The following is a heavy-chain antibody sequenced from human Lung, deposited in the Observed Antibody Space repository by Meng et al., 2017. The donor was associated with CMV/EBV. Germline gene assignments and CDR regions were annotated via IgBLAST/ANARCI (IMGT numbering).Heavy chain of an antibody. Sequence: GSLRLSCTVSGGSISTYYWNWLRQLPGKGLEWIGYISNSGSTDYNPSLKSRVTISVDTSKNQFSLKLTSVTAADTAVYYCARDQVRAAAGIWEPDHAFDIWGRGTMVTVSS. CDR2: ISNSGST. D-gene: IGHD6-13*01. V-gene: IGHV4-59*01. CDR1: GGSISTYY. CDR3: ARDQVRAAAGIWEPDHAFDI. J-gene: IGHJ3*02.